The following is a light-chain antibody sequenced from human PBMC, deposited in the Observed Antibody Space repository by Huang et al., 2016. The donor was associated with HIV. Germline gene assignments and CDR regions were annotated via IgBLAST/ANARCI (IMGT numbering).Light chain of an antibody. CDR3: LQDYDYPCT. CDR2: TAS. J-gene: IGKJ1*01. CDR1: QGIRSD. V-gene: IGKV1-6*02. Sequence: AIHMTQSPSSLSAFVGDRVAITCRASQGIRSDLGWYQHKPGKAPKLLISTASSLQSGVPSRFGGSGSDTNFTLTISSLQPEDFATYYCLQDYDYPCTFGQGTRVEI.